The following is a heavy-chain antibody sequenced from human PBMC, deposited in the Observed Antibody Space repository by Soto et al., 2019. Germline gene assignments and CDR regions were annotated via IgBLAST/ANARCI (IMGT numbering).Heavy chain of an antibody. CDR1: GYTFTSYG. CDR3: ARDYGSGSYYPGYFDY. D-gene: IGHD3-10*01. J-gene: IGHJ4*02. V-gene: IGHV1-18*01. Sequence: ASVKVSCKASGYTFTSYGISWVRQAPGQGLEWMGWISAYNGNTNYAQKLQGRVTMTTDTSTSTAYMELRSLRSDDTVVYYCARDYGSGSYYPGYFDYWGQGTLVTVSS. CDR2: ISAYNGNT.